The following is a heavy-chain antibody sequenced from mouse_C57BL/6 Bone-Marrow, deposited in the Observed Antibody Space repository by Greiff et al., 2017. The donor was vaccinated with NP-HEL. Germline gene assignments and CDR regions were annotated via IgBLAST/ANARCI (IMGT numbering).Heavy chain of an antibody. Sequence: QVQLQQPGAELVKPGASVKLSCKASGYTFTSYWMHWVKQRPGQGLEWIGMIHPNSGSTNYNEKFKSKATLTVDKSSSTAYMQLSSLTSEDSAVSYCARLLYYCSSYRYFDVWGTGTTVTVSS. D-gene: IGHD1-1*01. V-gene: IGHV1-64*01. CDR2: IHPNSGST. CDR1: GYTFTSYW. CDR3: ARLLYYCSSYRYFDV. J-gene: IGHJ1*03.